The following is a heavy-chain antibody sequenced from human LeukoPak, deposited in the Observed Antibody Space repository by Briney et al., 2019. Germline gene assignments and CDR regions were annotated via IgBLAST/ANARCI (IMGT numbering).Heavy chain of an antibody. CDR3: AKDDYAYYYGMDV. V-gene: IGHV3-30*18. CDR2: ISYDGSNK. Sequence: PGRSLRLSCAASGFTFSSYGMHWVRQAPGKGLEWVAVISYDGSNKYYADSVKGRFTISRDNSKNTLYLQMNSLRAEDTAVYYCAKDDYAYYYGMDVWDQGTTVTVSS. D-gene: IGHD4-17*01. J-gene: IGHJ6*02. CDR1: GFTFSSYG.